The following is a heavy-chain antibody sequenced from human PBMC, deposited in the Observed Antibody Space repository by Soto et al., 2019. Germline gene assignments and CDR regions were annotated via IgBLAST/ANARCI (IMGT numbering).Heavy chain of an antibody. V-gene: IGHV1-69*18. D-gene: IGHD1-7*01. CDR3: ARSTGPTTAFDI. J-gene: IGHJ3*02. Sequence: QVHLVQSGAEVRKPGSSVRVSCKASGGTFSSYAISWVRQAPGQGLEWMGRVIPIFGTTNYAQTFQGRITITADESTSTVYMELRSLRSEDTAVYYCARSTGPTTAFDIWGQGTMLTVSS. CDR1: GGTFSSYA. CDR2: VIPIFGTT.